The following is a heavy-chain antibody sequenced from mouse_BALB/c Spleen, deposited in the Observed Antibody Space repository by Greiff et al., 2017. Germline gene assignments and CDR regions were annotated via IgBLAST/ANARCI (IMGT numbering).Heavy chain of an antibody. CDR2: ISSGGSYT. Sequence: VQLMQSGGGLVKPGGSLKLSCAASGFTFSGYAMSWVRQTPEKRLEWVASISSGGSYTYYPDSVKGRFTISRDNAKNNLYLQMSSLKSEDTAMYYCARDGGYNGDYLDYWGQGTTLTVSS. J-gene: IGHJ2*01. D-gene: IGHD2-2*01. CDR3: ARDGGYNGDYLDY. V-gene: IGHV5-6*01. CDR1: GFTFSGYA.